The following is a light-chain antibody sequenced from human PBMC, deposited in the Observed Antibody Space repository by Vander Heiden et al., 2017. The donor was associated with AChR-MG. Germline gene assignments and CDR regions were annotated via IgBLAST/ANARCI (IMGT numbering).Light chain of an antibody. V-gene: IGLV2-11*01. CDR1: SSDVGGHNY. J-gene: IGLJ2*01. Sequence: QSALTQPRSVSGSPGQSVTISCTGTSSDVGGHNYVPWYQQHPGKAPKLMIYDVSKRPSGVPDRFSGSKSGNTASMTISGLQAEDEADYYCCSYAGSYTLFGGGTKLTVL. CDR3: CSYAGSYTL. CDR2: DVS.